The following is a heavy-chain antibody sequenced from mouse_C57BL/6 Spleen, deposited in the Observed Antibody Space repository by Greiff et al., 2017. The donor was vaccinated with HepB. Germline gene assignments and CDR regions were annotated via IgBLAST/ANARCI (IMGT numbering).Heavy chain of an antibody. J-gene: IGHJ3*01. CDR2: INPGSGGT. CDR3: ARAGGDSPFAY. D-gene: IGHD4-1*01. Sequence: QVQLQQSGAELVRPGTSVKVSCKASGYAFTNYLIEWVKQRPGQGLEWIGVINPGSGGTNYNEKFKGKATLTADKSSSTAYMQLSSLTSEDSAVYFCARAGGDSPFAYWGQGTLVTVSA. CDR1: GYAFTNYL. V-gene: IGHV1-54*01.